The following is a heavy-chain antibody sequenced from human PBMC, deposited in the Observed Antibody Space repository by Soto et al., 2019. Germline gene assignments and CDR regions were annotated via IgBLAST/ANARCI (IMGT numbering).Heavy chain of an antibody. J-gene: IGHJ4*02. Sequence: QVQLVQSGAEEKKPGASVKVSCKASGYTFTSYAMHWVRQAPGQRLEWMGWINAGNGNTKYSQKFQGRVTITRDTSASTAYMEPSSLRSEDTAVYYCARGLAPAADYWGQGTLVTVSS. CDR1: GYTFTSYA. CDR3: ARGLAPAADY. V-gene: IGHV1-3*05. CDR2: INAGNGNT.